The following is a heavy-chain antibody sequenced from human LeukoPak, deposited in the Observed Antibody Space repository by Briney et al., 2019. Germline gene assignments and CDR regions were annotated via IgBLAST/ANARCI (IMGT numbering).Heavy chain of an antibody. J-gene: IGHJ6*04. CDR1: GFTFSSYG. Sequence: GGSLRLPCAASGFTFSSYGMHWVRQAPGKGLEWVAVIWYDGSNKYYADSVKGRFTISRDNSKNTLYLQMNSLRAEDTAVYYCARERGDYYYGMDVWGKGTTVTVSS. CDR3: ARERGDYYYGMDV. D-gene: IGHD4-17*01. V-gene: IGHV3-33*01. CDR2: IWYDGSNK.